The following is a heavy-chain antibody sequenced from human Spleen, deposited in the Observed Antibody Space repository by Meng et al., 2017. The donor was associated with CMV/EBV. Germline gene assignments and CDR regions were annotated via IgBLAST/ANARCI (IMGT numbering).Heavy chain of an antibody. Sequence: GESLKISCVASGFTFTSNGMHWVRQAPGKGLEWVSIIYRGGTSTYYAESVKGRFTISRDNSKNTLYLQMNSLRAEDTAVYYCAKGWTYCGGDCSPGGDYWGQGSLVTVSS. CDR3: AKGWTYCGGDCSPGGDY. CDR1: GFTFTSNG. J-gene: IGHJ4*02. V-gene: IGHV3-NL1*01. CDR2: IYRGGTST. D-gene: IGHD2-21*01.